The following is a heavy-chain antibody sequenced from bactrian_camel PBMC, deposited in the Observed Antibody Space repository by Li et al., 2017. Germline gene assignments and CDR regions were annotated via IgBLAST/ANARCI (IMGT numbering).Heavy chain of an antibody. CDR3: AASRSPLWTQHGVDDFFNGPNNY. V-gene: IGHV3S57*01. J-gene: IGHJ4*01. Sequence: HVQLVESGGGSVQAGGSLRLSCAASTGTFRSACMGWIRQVSGKEREGVAAIGMDGRTSAADSVKGRFTISKDNAKNTLYLQMNNLKPEDTAMYYCAASRSPLWTQHGVDDFFNGPNNYYGQGTQVTVS. CDR1: TGTFRSAC. D-gene: IGHD5*01. CDR2: IGMDGRT.